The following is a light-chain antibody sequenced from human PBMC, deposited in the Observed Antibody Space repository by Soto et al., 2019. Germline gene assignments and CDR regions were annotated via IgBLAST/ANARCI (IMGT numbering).Light chain of an antibody. J-gene: IGKJ4*01. CDR2: AAS. Sequence: DIQLTQSPSFLSASVGDRVTIICRASQDISRNLAWYQQKPGNAPKLLIYAASTLHSGLPSRFSGSGSGTHFTLTISSMQPEDFATYYCQHLGTYPPLTFGGGTKVDIK. CDR3: QHLGTYPPLT. CDR1: QDISRN. V-gene: IGKV1-9*01.